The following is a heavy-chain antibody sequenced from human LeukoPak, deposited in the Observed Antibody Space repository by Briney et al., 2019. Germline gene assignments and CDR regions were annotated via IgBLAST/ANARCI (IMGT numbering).Heavy chain of an antibody. V-gene: IGHV4-61*10. CDR2: ISYSGST. D-gene: IGHD7-27*01. Sequence: SETLSLTCTVSGGSISSGSSYWSWIRQPAGKGLEWIGHISYSGSTKYNPSLNRRLTISVETSKDQFSLKLNSVTAADTAVYYCARFGYTGALSEWGQGTLVTVFS. J-gene: IGHJ4*02. CDR3: ARFGYTGALSE. CDR1: GGSISSGSSY.